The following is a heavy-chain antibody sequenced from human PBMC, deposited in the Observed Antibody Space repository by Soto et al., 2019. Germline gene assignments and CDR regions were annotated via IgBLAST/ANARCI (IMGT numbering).Heavy chain of an antibody. V-gene: IGHV1-3*05. Sequence: QVKLVQSGAEEQKPGASVKVSCKASGYTFTSYAIHWVRQAPGQRLEWMGWINAGNGNTKYSQKFQGRVTITRDTSASRAYMELRSLKSEDAAVYYCARGDWWLFDYWGEGTLVNVSS. CDR1: GYTFTSYA. J-gene: IGHJ4*02. D-gene: IGHD2-8*02. CDR2: INAGNGNT. CDR3: ARGDWWLFDY.